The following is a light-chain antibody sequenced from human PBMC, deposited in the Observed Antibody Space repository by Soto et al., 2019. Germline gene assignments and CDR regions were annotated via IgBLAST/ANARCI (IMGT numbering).Light chain of an antibody. CDR1: SSDVGSYNY. CDR2: EVS. J-gene: IGLJ2*01. CDR3: SSYATSRDVV. V-gene: IGLV2-14*03. Sequence: QSALTQPASVSGSPGQSITISCTGTSSDVGSYNYVSWYQQHPGKAPKLMIFEVSDRPSGVSNRFSGSKSGNTASLTNSGLQAEDEADYYCSSYATSRDVVFGGGTKLTVL.